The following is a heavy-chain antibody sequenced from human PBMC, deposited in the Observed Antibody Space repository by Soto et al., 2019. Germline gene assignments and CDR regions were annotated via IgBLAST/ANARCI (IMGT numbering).Heavy chain of an antibody. Sequence: HYADSLKGRFTISRDNAKNSVFLQMDSLGGEDTATYYCARGIPLGGRISSPYALEVWGQGTVVTVSS. J-gene: IGHJ3*01. CDR3: ARGIPLGGRISSPYALEV. D-gene: IGHD3-16*01. V-gene: IGHV3-21*06.